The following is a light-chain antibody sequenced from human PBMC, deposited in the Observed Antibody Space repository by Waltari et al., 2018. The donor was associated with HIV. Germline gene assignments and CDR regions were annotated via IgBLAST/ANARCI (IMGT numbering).Light chain of an antibody. CDR1: SSYVGDYNY. J-gene: IGLJ3*02. CDR3: ASYTSTSARV. CDR2: EVS. V-gene: IGLV2-14*01. Sequence: QSALTQPASVSGSPGQSITISCTGTSSYVGDYNYFSWFQQHPKVPKLLIYEVSNRPSGVSYRFSGSKSGNTASLTISGLQAEDEAEYYGASYTSTSARVFGGGTKVTVL.